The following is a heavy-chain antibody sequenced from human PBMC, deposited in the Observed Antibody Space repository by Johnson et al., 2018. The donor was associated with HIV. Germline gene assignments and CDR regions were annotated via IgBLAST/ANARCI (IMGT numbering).Heavy chain of an antibody. D-gene: IGHD3-16*02. CDR3: ARDRTSYGWIHDAFDI. CDR1: GFTVSSNY. Sequence: VQLVESGGGLIQPGGSLRLSCAASGFTVSSNYMNWVRQAPGKGLEWVSVIYSGGSTYYADSVQGRFTISRDNSKNSLFLQMNSLRTEDTGVYYCARDRTSYGWIHDAFDIWGQGTMVTVSS. CDR2: IYSGGST. J-gene: IGHJ3*02. V-gene: IGHV3-53*01.